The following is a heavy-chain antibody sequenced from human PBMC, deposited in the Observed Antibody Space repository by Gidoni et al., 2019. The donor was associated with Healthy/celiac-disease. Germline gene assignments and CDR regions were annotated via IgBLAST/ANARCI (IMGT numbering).Heavy chain of an antibody. CDR3: ARGGGYSYGTIDY. CDR2: IYYSEST. CDR1: GGSISSSSYY. D-gene: IGHD5-18*01. J-gene: IGHJ4*02. V-gene: IGHV4-39*01. Sequence: QLQLQESGPGLVKPSETLSLPCTVSGGSISSSSYYWGWILQPQGKGLEWIGRIYYSESTYSNPSRKIRVTISVDKSKNQFSLKLSSVTAADTSVYYCARGGGYSYGTIDYWGQGTLVTVSS.